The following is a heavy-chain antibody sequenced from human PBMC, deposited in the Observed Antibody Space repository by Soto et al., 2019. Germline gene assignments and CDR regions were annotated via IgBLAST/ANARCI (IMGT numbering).Heavy chain of an antibody. J-gene: IGHJ4*02. D-gene: IGHD3-16*02. V-gene: IGHV1-2*02. CDR1: GYSFSVYY. CDR3: VRPFNGDY. Sequence: QVQLVQSGAEVKEPGASVTVSCKASGYSFSVYYIHWVRQAPGHGLERMGWINPNNRVTEFPQNFQGRVSMPRDTSINTVYMELTSLTSDDTAVYYCVRPFNGDYWGQGTLSTVSS. CDR2: INPNNRVT.